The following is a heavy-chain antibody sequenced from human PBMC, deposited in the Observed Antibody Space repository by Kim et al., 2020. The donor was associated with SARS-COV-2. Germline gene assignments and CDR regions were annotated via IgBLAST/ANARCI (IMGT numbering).Heavy chain of an antibody. J-gene: IGHJ6*02. Sequence: PPLKSRATIAVDTSKNQFSLKLSSVTAADTAVYYCARGNSSFYYYYGMDVWGQGTTVTVSS. CDR3: ARGNSSFYYYYGMDV. V-gene: IGHV4-59*09. D-gene: IGHD6-13*01.